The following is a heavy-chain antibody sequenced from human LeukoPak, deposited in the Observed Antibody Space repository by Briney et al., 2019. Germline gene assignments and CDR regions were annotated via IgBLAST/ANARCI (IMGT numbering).Heavy chain of an antibody. CDR1: GGSISNSSYY. D-gene: IGHD3-22*01. V-gene: IGHV4-39*01. J-gene: IGHJ4*02. Sequence: SETLSLTCTVSGGSISNSSYYWGWVRQPPGKGLEWIGSIYHSGNNPSLKSRVTISVDTSKNQFSLKLSSVTAADTAVYYCARWDGTGYYYGNWGQGTLVTVSS. CDR2: IYHSG. CDR3: ARWDGTGYYYGN.